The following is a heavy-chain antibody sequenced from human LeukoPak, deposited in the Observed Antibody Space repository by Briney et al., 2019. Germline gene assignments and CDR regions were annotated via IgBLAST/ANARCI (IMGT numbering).Heavy chain of an antibody. V-gene: IGHV4-4*02. J-gene: IGHJ4*02. CDR2: IYHSGST. Sequence: SGTLSLTCAVSGGSISSSNWWSWVRQPPGKGLEWIGEIYHSGSTNYNPSLKSRVTISVDRSKNHFSLKLSSVTAADTAVYYCARALTLSRLYSSSSLDFWGQGMLATVSS. CDR3: ARALTLSRLYSSSSLDF. CDR1: GGSISSSNW. D-gene: IGHD6-6*01.